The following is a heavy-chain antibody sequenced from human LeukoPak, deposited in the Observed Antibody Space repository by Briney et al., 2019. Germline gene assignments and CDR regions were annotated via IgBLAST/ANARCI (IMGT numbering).Heavy chain of an antibody. CDR3: ASGRYYDSSGYYYVNY. J-gene: IGHJ4*02. CDR1: GFTLRGYS. D-gene: IGHD3-22*01. Sequence: PGGSLRPSGAPSGFTLRGYSMNWVRQAPGKGLEWVSSISSSSSYIYYADSVKGRFTISRDNAKNSLYLQMNSLRAEDTAVYYCASGRYYDSSGYYYVNYWGQGTLVTVSS. V-gene: IGHV3-21*01. CDR2: ISSSSSYI.